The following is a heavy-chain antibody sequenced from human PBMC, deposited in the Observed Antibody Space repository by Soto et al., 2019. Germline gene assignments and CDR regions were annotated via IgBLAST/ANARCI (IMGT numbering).Heavy chain of an antibody. V-gene: IGHV1-69*12. Sequence: QVQLVQSGAEVKKVGSSVKVSCKGSGGTFSSSAMSWMRQAPGQGLEWMGGITATFGAVNYAQKSQGRLTITADEFTDTAYLALSSLTSEASAVYYCAIARRTSSLWFDPWGQGTLVSVSS. D-gene: IGHD6-6*01. CDR1: GGTFSSSA. J-gene: IGHJ5*02. CDR2: ITATFGAV. CDR3: AIARRTSSLWFDP.